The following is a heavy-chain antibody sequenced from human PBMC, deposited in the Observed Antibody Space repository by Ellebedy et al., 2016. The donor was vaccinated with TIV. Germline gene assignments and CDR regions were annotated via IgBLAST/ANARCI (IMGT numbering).Heavy chain of an antibody. Sequence: MPSETLSLTCTVSGGSISNSDYYWNWIRQPPGKGLEWIGSIYYSGSAYYNPSLKSRVTVSVDTSKNQFSLNLSSVTAADTAVYYCARDPALPRGRFDTWGQGTLVTASS. J-gene: IGHJ5*02. V-gene: IGHV4-39*07. CDR1: GGSISNSDYY. CDR3: ARDPALPRGRFDT. CDR2: IYYSGSA.